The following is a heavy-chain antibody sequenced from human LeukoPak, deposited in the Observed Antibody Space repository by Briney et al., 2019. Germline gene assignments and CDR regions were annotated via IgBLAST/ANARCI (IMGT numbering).Heavy chain of an antibody. CDR3: ARDREAAAAYDAFDI. CDR1: GFTFSSYS. CDR2: ISSSSSYI. Sequence: GGSLRLSCAASGFTFSSYSMNWVRQAPGKGLEWVSSISSSSSYIYYADSVKGRFTISRDNAKNSLYLQMNSLRAEDTAVYYCARDREAAAAYDAFDIWGQGTMATVSS. D-gene: IGHD6-13*01. J-gene: IGHJ3*02. V-gene: IGHV3-21*01.